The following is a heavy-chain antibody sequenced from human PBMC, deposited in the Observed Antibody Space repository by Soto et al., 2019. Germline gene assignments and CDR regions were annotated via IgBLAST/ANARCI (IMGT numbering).Heavy chain of an antibody. D-gene: IGHD1-1*01. CDR3: VRDGTKTVRDWFDP. CDR1: GASISGFY. V-gene: IGHV4-4*07. Sequence: SQTLSLTCTVSGASISGFYRSWIRKSAGKGLEWIGRIYATGTTDYNPSLKSRVMMSVDTSKKQFSLKLRSVTAADTAVYYCVRDGTKTVRDWFDPWGQGISVTVSS. CDR2: IYATGTT. J-gene: IGHJ5*02.